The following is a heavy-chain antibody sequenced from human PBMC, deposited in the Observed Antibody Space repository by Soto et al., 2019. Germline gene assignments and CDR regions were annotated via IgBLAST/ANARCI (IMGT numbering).Heavy chain of an antibody. J-gene: IGHJ4*02. D-gene: IGHD4-17*01. CDR3: ARDRGDYEVY. CDR2: IYYSGST. Sequence: SETLSLTCTVSGGSISSYYWSWIRQPPGKGLEWIGYIYYSGSTNYNPSLKSRVNISVDTSKNQFSLKLSSVTAADTAVYYCARDRGDYEVYWGQGTLVTVSS. V-gene: IGHV4-59*01. CDR1: GGSISSYY.